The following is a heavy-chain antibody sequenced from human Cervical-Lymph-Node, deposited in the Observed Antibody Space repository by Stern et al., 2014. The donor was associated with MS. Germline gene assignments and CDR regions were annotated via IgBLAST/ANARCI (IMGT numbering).Heavy chain of an antibody. CDR3: ARDRIHRPSTDY. CDR2: IYASGST. Sequence: QVQLQESGPGLVKPSQTLSLTCTVSGGSISSGNYYWSWIRQPAGKGLEWIGRIYASGSTNYNPSLESGVTISIDTSTKQFSLKRTSVTAADTAVYFCARDRIHRPSTDYWGQGILVTVSS. J-gene: IGHJ4*02. V-gene: IGHV4-61*02. D-gene: IGHD5-18*01. CDR1: GGSISSGNYY.